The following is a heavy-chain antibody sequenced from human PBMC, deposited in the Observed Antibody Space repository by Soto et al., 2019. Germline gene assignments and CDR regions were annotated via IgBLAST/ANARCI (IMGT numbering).Heavy chain of an antibody. CDR1: GGAISSYY. CDR2: IYYSGST. J-gene: IGHJ4*02. CDR3: ARDRRYDILTGTYDSEYYFDY. Sequence: ETMSLTCTVSGGAISSYYCICIRHPPCKRLEWIVYIYYSGSTNYNPSLKSRVTVSVDTSKNQFSLRLSSVTAADTAVYYCARDRRYDILTGTYDSEYYFDYWGQVTLVIVSS. D-gene: IGHD3-9*01. V-gene: IGHV4-59*01.